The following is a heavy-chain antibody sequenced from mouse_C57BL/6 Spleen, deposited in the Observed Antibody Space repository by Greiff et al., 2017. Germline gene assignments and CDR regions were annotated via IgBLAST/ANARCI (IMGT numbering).Heavy chain of an antibody. Sequence: EVQLQESGPGLVKPSQSLSLTCSVTGYSITSGYYWNWIRQFPGNKLEWMGYISYDGSNNYNPSLKNRISITRDTSKNQFFLKLNSVTTEDTATYYCARDTTVVGGFDYWGQGTTLTVSS. V-gene: IGHV3-6*01. CDR2: ISYDGSN. D-gene: IGHD1-1*01. CDR3: ARDTTVVGGFDY. CDR1: GYSITSGYY. J-gene: IGHJ2*01.